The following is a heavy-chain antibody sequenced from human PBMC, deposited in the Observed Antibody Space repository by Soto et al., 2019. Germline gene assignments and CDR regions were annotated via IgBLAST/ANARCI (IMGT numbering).Heavy chain of an antibody. CDR1: GFSFSSYS. V-gene: IGHV3-21*02. D-gene: IGHD3-16*01. Sequence: EVQLVESGGGPVKPGGSLRLSCAASGFSFSSYSMNWVRQAPGKGLEWVSAISKSSTYIYDADSVKGRFTISRDNAKNSLYLQMDSLRAEDTAVYYCARDSRSGGLDYWGQGTLVTVSS. CDR3: ARDSRSGGLDY. CDR2: ISKSSTYI. J-gene: IGHJ4*02.